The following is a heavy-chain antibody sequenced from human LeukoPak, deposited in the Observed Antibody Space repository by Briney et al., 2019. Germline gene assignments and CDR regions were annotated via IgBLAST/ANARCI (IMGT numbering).Heavy chain of an antibody. CDR3: ARQGLGVGATRPDAFDI. V-gene: IGHV5-51*01. D-gene: IGHD1-26*01. Sequence: GESLKISCKGSGYSSTSYWIGWVRQMPGKGLEWMGIIYPGDSDTRCSPSFQGQVTISADKSISTAYLQWSSLKASDTAMYYCARQGLGVGATRPDAFDIWGQGTMVTVSS. J-gene: IGHJ3*02. CDR2: IYPGDSDT. CDR1: GYSSTSYW.